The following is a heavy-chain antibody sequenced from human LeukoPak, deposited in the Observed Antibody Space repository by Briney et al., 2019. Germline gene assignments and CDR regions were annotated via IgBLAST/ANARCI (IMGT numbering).Heavy chain of an antibody. Sequence: GGSLRLSCAASGFSFSNYAMNWVRQAPGKGLEWVSVISGSGGSTYYADSVKGRFTIYRDNSKNTLYLEMNSLRAEDTAVYYCAKEHYDSSGYYYRYFQHWGQGTLVSVSS. CDR1: GFSFSNYA. V-gene: IGHV3-23*01. CDR2: ISGSGGST. J-gene: IGHJ1*01. D-gene: IGHD3-22*01. CDR3: AKEHYDSSGYYYRYFQH.